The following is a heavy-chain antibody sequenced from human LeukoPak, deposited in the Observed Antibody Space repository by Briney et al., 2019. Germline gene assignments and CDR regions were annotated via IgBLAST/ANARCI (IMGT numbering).Heavy chain of an antibody. CDR1: GFTFSDAW. CDR3: ARVLREWGYLDY. D-gene: IGHD2-15*01. J-gene: IGHJ4*02. V-gene: IGHV3-15*01. Sequence: GGSLRLSCAASGFTFSDAWMSWVRQAPGKGLEWVGRIKSKTDGGTTDYAAPVKGKFTISRDDSKNTLYLQMNSLKTEDTAVYYCARVLREWGYLDYWGQGTLVTVSS. CDR2: IKSKTDGGTT.